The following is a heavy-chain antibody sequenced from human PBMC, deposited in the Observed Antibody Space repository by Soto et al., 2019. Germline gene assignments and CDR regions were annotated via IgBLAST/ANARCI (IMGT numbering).Heavy chain of an antibody. CDR2: ISTYNGNT. CDR3: GRASGSDYNSPFDS. J-gene: IGHJ4*02. D-gene: IGHD3-10*01. Sequence: QVQLVQSGAEVKKPGASVKVSCKTSGYTFTSYGISWVRQAPGQGLEWMGWISTYNGNTNYAQKLQGRVTMTTDTPTSTAYMELRSLRSDDTAVYYCGRASGSDYNSPFDSWGQGTLVTVSS. V-gene: IGHV1-18*01. CDR1: GYTFTSYG.